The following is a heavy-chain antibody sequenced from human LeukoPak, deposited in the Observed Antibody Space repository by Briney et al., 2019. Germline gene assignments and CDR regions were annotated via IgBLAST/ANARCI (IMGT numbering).Heavy chain of an antibody. V-gene: IGHV3-7*01. CDR1: GFRFGDYW. D-gene: IGHD1-26*01. Sequence: GGSLRLSCAASGFRFGDYWMTWARHVPGKGLEWVANIKQDGAEKHYAESVEGRFIISRDNAKNSVYLEMDSLKVEDAAVYYCARVGAWDLQRVFDYWGQGTLVTVSS. CDR2: IKQDGAEK. J-gene: IGHJ4*02. CDR3: ARVGAWDLQRVFDY.